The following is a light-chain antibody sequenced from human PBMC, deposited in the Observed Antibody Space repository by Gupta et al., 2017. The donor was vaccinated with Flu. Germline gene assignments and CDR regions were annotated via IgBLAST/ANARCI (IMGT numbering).Light chain of an antibody. J-gene: IGKJ5*01. Sequence: EIVMTQSPATLSVSPGEGVTLSCRASQKVGVDLAWYQQKPGQPPRPLIYDASFRATGVPDRFTASGSGTDFTLTISSLQSEDFAVYFCQQFNNWPFTFGQGTRLDIK. CDR3: QQFNNWPFT. CDR2: DAS. V-gene: IGKV3-15*01. CDR1: QKVGVD.